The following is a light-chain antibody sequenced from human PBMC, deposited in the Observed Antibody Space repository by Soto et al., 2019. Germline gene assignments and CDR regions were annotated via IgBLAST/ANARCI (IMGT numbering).Light chain of an antibody. J-gene: IGLJ1*01. CDR2: EVS. CDR3: SSYTSSSTFYV. CDR1: SSDVGGYNC. V-gene: IGLV2-14*01. Sequence: QSALTQPASVSGSPGQSITISCTGTSSDVGGYNCVSWYQQHLGKAPKLMIYEVSNRPSGVSNRFSGSKSGNTASLTISGLDAEDEADYHCSSYTSSSTFYVFVTGTKLTVL.